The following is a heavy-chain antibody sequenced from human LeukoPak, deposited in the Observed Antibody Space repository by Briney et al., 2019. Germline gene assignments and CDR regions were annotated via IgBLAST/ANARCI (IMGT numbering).Heavy chain of an antibody. V-gene: IGHV4-39*07. J-gene: IGHJ4*02. D-gene: IGHD3-16*01. CDR3: ARGVYDFVWGSYDYSDGASSASHFDY. Sequence: SETLSLTCTVSGGSISSSSYYWGWIRQPPGKGLEWIGTIYYSGSTYYNPSLKSRLTFSVDTSKNQFSLKLSSVTAADTAVYYCARGVYDFVWGSYDYSDGASSASHFDYWGQGTLVTVSS. CDR2: IYYSGST. CDR1: GGSISSSSYY.